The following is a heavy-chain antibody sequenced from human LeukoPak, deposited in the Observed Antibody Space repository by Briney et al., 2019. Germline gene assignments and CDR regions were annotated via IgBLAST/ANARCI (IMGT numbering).Heavy chain of an antibody. CDR1: GFTFSSYE. J-gene: IGHJ4*02. Sequence: GGSLRLSCAASGFTFSSYEMNWVRQAPGKGLEWVSYISTSGNTIYYADSVKGRFTISRDNAKNSLYLQMNSLRAEDTAVYYCAREGGGWYFNYWGQGTLVTVSS. CDR2: ISTSGNTI. CDR3: AREGGGWYFNY. V-gene: IGHV3-48*03. D-gene: IGHD6-19*01.